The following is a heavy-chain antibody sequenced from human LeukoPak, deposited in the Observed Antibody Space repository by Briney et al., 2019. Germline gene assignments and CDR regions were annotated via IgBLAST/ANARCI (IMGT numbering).Heavy chain of an antibody. CDR2: IYYTET. Sequence: MSSETLSLTCTVSGGSVSNYYWSWIRQSPGKGLEWIGYIYYTETSYNPSLKSRVTISADTSKSQCSLKLYSVTAADTAVYYCATRKLGNDYWGQGTLVTVSS. J-gene: IGHJ4*02. V-gene: IGHV4-59*02. CDR1: GGSVSNYY. CDR3: ATRKLGNDY. D-gene: IGHD7-27*01.